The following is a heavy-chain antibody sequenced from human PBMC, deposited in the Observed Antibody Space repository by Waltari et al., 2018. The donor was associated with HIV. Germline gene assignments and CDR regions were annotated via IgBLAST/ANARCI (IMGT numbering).Heavy chain of an antibody. D-gene: IGHD3-10*01. CDR3: ARPRYYYGSGFDY. J-gene: IGHJ4*02. Sequence: QLQLQASGPGLVKPSETLSLTCTVSGGCISSSSYYWGWIRQPPGKGLDWIGSIYYSGSTYYNPSLKSRVTISVDTSKNQFSLKLSSVTAADTAVYYCARPRYYYGSGFDYCGQGTLVTVSS. CDR2: IYYSGST. V-gene: IGHV4-39*01. CDR1: GGCISSSSYY.